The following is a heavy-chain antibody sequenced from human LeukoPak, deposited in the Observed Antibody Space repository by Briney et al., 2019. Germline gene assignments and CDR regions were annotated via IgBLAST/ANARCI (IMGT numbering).Heavy chain of an antibody. Sequence: PGGSLRLSCAAAGLTVSSNYMTWVRQAPGEGLEWVSVFYNGINTYYADSVKGRFTTSRDNSKNTLYLQMNSLRAEDTAVYYCARDRGYYFDYWGQGTLVTVSS. J-gene: IGHJ4*02. CDR3: ARDRGYYFDY. D-gene: IGHD5-12*01. CDR1: GLTVSSNY. V-gene: IGHV3-66*01. CDR2: FYNGINT.